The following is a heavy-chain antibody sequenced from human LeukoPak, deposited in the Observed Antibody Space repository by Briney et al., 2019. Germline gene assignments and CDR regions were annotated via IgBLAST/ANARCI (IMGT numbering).Heavy chain of an antibody. V-gene: IGHV3-53*01. Sequence: GGSLRLSCAASGFTVSSNYMSRVRQAPGKGLEWVSVIYSGGSTYYADSVKGRFTISRDNSKNTLYLQMNSLRAEDTAVYHCARYDFILISYFDLWGRGALVTVSS. CDR2: IYSGGST. J-gene: IGHJ2*01. CDR3: ARYDFILISYFDL. D-gene: IGHD3-3*01. CDR1: GFTVSSNY.